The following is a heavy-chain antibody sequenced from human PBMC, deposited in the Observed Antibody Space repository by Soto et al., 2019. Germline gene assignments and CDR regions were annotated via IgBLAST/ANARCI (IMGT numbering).Heavy chain of an antibody. CDR3: ARGHYYYGMDV. CDR1: NGSVSSGTYS. CDR2: IYYSGTT. Sequence: SETLSLTCTVSNGSVSSGTYSWSWVRQPPGKGLEWIGYIYYSGTTYYTPSLKSRLTMSMDRANDHFSLNLTSVTAADTAVYFCARGHYYYGMDVWGQGITVTDSS. V-gene: IGHV4-30-2*01. J-gene: IGHJ6*02.